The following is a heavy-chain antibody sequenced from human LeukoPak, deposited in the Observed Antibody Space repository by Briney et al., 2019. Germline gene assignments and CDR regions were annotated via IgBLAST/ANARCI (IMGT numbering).Heavy chain of an antibody. CDR1: GFTLRSYW. V-gene: IGHV3-48*02. Sequence: PGGSLRLSCAASGFTLRSYWMSWVRQAPGKGLEWVSYISSSGSTIYYADSVKGRFTISRDNAKSSLYLQLNSLRDEDTAVYYCARKKTSYYTTDYWGQGTLVTVSS. J-gene: IGHJ4*02. CDR2: ISSSGSTI. CDR3: ARKKTSYYTTDY. D-gene: IGHD3/OR15-3a*01.